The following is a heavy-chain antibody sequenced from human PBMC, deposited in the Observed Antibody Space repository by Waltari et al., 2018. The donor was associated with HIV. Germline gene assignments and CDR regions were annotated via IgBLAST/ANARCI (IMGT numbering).Heavy chain of an antibody. CDR2: INHSGST. D-gene: IGHD2-15*01. V-gene: IGHV4-34*01. CDR3: ARDQTHFPSCSGGSCYSTSGMDV. CDR1: GGSFSGYY. J-gene: IGHJ6*02. Sequence: QVQLQQWGAGLLKPSETLSLTCAVYGGSFSGYYWSWIRQPPGKGLEWIGEINHSGSTNYNPSLKSRVTISVDTSKNQFSLKLSSVTAADTAVYYCARDQTHFPSCSGGSCYSTSGMDVWGQGTTVTVSS.